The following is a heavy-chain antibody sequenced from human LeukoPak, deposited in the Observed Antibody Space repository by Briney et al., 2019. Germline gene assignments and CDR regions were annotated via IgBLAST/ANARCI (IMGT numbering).Heavy chain of an antibody. J-gene: IGHJ5*02. CDR1: GGTFSSYA. Sequence: ASVKVSCKASGGTFSSYAISWVRQAPGQGLEWMGWISAYNGNTNYAQKLQGRVTMTTDTSTSTAYMELRSLRSDDTAVYYCARRRRLNNWFDPWGQGTLVTVSS. D-gene: IGHD3-22*01. V-gene: IGHV1-18*01. CDR2: ISAYNGNT. CDR3: ARRRRLNNWFDP.